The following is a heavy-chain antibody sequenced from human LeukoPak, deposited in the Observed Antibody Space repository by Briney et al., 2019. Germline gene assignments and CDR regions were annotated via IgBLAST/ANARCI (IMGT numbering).Heavy chain of an antibody. CDR3: ALASSGLGPTLDY. CDR2: INSDGSST. V-gene: IGHV3-74*01. Sequence: PGGSLRLSCAASGFTFSSYWMHWVRQAPGKGLVWVSRINSDGSSTTYADSVKGRFTISRDNAKNTLYLQMNSLRAEDTAVYYCALASSGLGPTLDYWGQGTLVTVSS. J-gene: IGHJ4*02. D-gene: IGHD3-22*01. CDR1: GFTFSSYW.